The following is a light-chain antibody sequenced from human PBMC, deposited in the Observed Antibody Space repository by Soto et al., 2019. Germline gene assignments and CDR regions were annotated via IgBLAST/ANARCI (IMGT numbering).Light chain of an antibody. CDR2: GAS. V-gene: IGKV3-15*01. J-gene: IGKJ5*01. Sequence: EIVMTQSPATLSVSPGERATLSCRASQSVSSNLAWYQQKPGQAPRLLIYGASTRATGIPARFSGGGSGTEFTLTISSLQSEDLAVYYCQQYYNWPRTVGQGTRLEIK. CDR3: QQYYNWPRT. CDR1: QSVSSN.